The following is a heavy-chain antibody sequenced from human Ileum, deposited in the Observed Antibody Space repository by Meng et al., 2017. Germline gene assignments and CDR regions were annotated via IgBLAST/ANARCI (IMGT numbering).Heavy chain of an antibody. V-gene: IGHV4-4*02. Sequence: QVQLPESGPGLLKPSGTLSLTCAVSGGSISTSDWWGWVRQSPGKGLEWIGEIHHSGSTNYNPSLKSRVTISVDKSKNQFSLKLNSVTAADTAVYYCAREWSGSYRHFDYWGQGTLVTVSS. CDR3: AREWSGSYRHFDY. CDR2: IHHSGST. CDR1: GGSISTSDW. D-gene: IGHD1-26*01. J-gene: IGHJ4*02.